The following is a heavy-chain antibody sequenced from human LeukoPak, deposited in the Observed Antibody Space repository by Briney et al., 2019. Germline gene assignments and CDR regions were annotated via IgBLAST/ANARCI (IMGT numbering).Heavy chain of an antibody. CDR3: AKNGYYYDSSGYYYNDY. CDR2: ISYDGSNK. J-gene: IGHJ4*02. D-gene: IGHD3-22*01. V-gene: IGHV3-30*18. Sequence: AGGSLRLSCAASGFTFSSYGMHWVRQAPGKGLEWVAVISYDGSNKYYADSVKGRFTISRGNSKNTLYLQMNSLRAEDTAVYYCAKNGYYYDSSGYYYNDYWGQGTLVTVSS. CDR1: GFTFSSYG.